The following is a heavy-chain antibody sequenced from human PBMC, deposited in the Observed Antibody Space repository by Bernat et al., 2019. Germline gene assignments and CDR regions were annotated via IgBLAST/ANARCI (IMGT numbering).Heavy chain of an antibody. CDR3: ARAAILPGAAAVSWLGWFDP. Sequence: QVQLVQSGAEVKKPGSSVKVSCKASGGTFSSYAISWVRQAPGQGLEWMGGIIPIFGRANYAQKFQGRVTITAYKTTSTAYMGLSRLGSEDAAVYYCARAAILPGAAAVSWLGWFDPWGQGTLVTVSS. J-gene: IGHJ5*02. CDR2: IIPIFGRA. V-gene: IGHV1-69*06. CDR1: GGTFSSYA. D-gene: IGHD6-13*01.